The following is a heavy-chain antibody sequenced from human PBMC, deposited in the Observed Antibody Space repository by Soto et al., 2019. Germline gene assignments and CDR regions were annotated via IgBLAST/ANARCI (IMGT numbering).Heavy chain of an antibody. CDR2: ISGSVSGGRIDT. CDR3: ARPREYGVFDGYDI. D-gene: IGHD4-17*01. V-gene: IGHV3-23*01. J-gene: IGHJ3*02. CDR1: GFTFSTYA. Sequence: EVQLLESGGGLVQPGGSLRLSCAASGFTFSTYAMSWVRQAPGKGLEWVSAISGSVSGGRIDTHYADSVKGRFTISRDNSIDTLYLQMNSLRTEDAAVYYCARPREYGVFDGYDIWGQGSMVTVSS.